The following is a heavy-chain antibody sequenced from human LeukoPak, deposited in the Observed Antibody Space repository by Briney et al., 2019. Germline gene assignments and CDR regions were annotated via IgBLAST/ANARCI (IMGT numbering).Heavy chain of an antibody. D-gene: IGHD5-18*01. Sequence: PSETLSLTCTVSGYSISSGYYWGWIRQPPGKGLEWIGSIYHSGSTHYNPSLKSRVTISVDTSKNQFSLKLSSVTAADTAVYYCARYSYGLGFDYWGQGTLVTVSS. CDR2: IYHSGST. V-gene: IGHV4-38-2*02. J-gene: IGHJ4*02. CDR1: GYSISSGYY. CDR3: ARYSYGLGFDY.